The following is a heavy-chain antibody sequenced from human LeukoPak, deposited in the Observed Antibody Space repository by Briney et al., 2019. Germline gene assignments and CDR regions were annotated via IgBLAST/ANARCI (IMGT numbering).Heavy chain of an antibody. CDR1: GGTFSSYA. J-gene: IGHJ6*02. V-gene: IGHV1-69*04. CDR3: ARVSARYYGMDV. D-gene: IGHD6-6*01. CDR2: IILILGIA. Sequence: SVTVSCKASGGTFSSYAISWVRQAPGQGLEWMGRIILILGIANYAQKSQGRVTITADKSTSTAYMELSSLRSEDTAVYYCARVSARYYGMDVWGQGTTVTVSS.